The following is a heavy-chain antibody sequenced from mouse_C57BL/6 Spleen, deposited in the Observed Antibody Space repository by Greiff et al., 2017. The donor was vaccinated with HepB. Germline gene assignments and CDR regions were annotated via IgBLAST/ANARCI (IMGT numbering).Heavy chain of an antibody. J-gene: IGHJ4*01. V-gene: IGHV2-2*01. CDR1: GFSLTSYG. CDR2: IWSGGST. Sequence: VQRVESGPGLVQPSQSLSITCTVSGFSLTSYGVHWVRQSPGKGLEWLGVIWSGGSTDYNAAFISRLSISKDNSKSQVFFKMNSLQADDTAIYYCARIVITTVVGGYAMDYWGQGTSVTVSS. D-gene: IGHD1-1*01. CDR3: ARIVITTVVGGYAMDY.